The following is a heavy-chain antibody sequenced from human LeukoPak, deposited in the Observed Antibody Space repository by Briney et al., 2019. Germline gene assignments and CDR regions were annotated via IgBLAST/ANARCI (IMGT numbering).Heavy chain of an antibody. V-gene: IGHV4-38-2*01. D-gene: IGHD2-15*01. CDR3: ARQSGRMEADWFAP. J-gene: IGHJ5*02. Sequence: SETLSLTCAVSGYSISSGYYWGWIRQPPGKGLEWIGSIYHSGSTYYNPSLKSRVTISVDTSKNQFSLKLSSVTAADTAVYYCARQSGRMEADWFAPWGQGTLVTVSS. CDR2: IYHSGST. CDR1: GYSISSGYY.